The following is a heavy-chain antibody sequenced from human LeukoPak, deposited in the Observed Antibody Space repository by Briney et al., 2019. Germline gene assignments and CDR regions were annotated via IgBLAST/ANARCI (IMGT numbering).Heavy chain of an antibody. D-gene: IGHD5-18*01. Sequence: SETLSLTCTVSGGSISSYYWSWIRQPPGKGLEWIGYIYTRGSTNYNPSLKSRVTISVDTSKNQFSLKLSSVTAADTAVYYCARHGAYTAMDLDYWGQGTLVTVSS. V-gene: IGHV4-4*09. CDR1: GGSISSYY. CDR3: ARHGAYTAMDLDY. J-gene: IGHJ4*02. CDR2: IYTRGST.